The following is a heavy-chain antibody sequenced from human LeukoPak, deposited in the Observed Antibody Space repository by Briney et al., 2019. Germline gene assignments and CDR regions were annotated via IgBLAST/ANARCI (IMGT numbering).Heavy chain of an antibody. CDR3: ARDVATAGTGYYYYGMDV. Sequence: ASVKVSCKASGGTFSSYAISWVRQAPGQGLEWMGGISAYNGNTNYAQKLQGRVTMTTDTSTSTAYMELRSLRSDDTAVYYCARDVATAGTGYYYYGMDVWGQGTTVTVSS. CDR2: ISAYNGNT. CDR1: GGTFSSYA. J-gene: IGHJ6*02. V-gene: IGHV1-18*01. D-gene: IGHD6-13*01.